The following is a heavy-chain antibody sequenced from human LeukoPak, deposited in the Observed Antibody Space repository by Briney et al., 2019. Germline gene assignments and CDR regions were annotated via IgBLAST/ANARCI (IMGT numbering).Heavy chain of an antibody. CDR2: INHSGST. Sequence: SETLSLTCAVYGGSFSGYYWSWIRQPPGKGLEWIGEINHSGSTNYNPSLKSRVTISVDTSKNQFSLKLSSVTAADTAVYYCARDSEYYDSSGYYYAFDIWGQGTMVTVSS. D-gene: IGHD3-22*01. J-gene: IGHJ3*02. V-gene: IGHV4-34*01. CDR1: GGSFSGYY. CDR3: ARDSEYYDSSGYYYAFDI.